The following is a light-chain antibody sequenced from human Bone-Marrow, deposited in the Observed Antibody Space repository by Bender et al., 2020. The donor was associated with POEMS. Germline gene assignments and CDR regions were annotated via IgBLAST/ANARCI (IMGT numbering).Light chain of an antibody. J-gene: IGLJ3*02. CDR1: NIGSRS. Sequence: SYDLTQPPSVSVAPGKTATITCGADNIGSRSVHWYQHKPGQAPLLVVYNDNDRPSGIPDRFSASKSGTSASLAISGLQSEDEADYYCAVWDDSLNGWVFGGGTKLTVL. CDR3: AVWDDSLNGWV. V-gene: IGLV3-21*03. CDR2: NDN.